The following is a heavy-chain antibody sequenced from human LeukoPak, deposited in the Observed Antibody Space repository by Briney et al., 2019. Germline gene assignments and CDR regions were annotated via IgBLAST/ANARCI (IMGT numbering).Heavy chain of an antibody. Sequence: ASVKVSCKASGHTFTSYDINWVRQATGQGLEWMGWMNPNSGNTGYAQKFQGRVTMTRNTSISTAYMELSSLRSEDTAVYYCARGTGYCSGGSCRSPADYWGQGTLVTVSS. J-gene: IGHJ4*02. V-gene: IGHV1-8*01. D-gene: IGHD2-15*01. CDR1: GHTFTSYD. CDR3: ARGTGYCSGGSCRSPADY. CDR2: MNPNSGNT.